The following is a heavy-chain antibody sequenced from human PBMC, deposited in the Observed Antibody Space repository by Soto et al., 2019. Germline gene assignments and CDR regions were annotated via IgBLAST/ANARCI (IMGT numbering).Heavy chain of an antibody. J-gene: IGHJ4*02. CDR1: GGTFSSYA. D-gene: IGHD5-12*01. Sequence: SVKVSCKASGGTFSSYAISWVRQAPGQGLEWMGGIIPIFGTANYAQRFQGRVTITADESTSTAYMELSSLRSEDTAAYYCARGGRWLQFAIFDYWGQGTLVTVSS. V-gene: IGHV1-69*13. CDR3: ARGGRWLQFAIFDY. CDR2: IIPIFGTA.